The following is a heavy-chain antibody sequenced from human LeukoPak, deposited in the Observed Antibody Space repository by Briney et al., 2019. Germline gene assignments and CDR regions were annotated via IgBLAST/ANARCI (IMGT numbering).Heavy chain of an antibody. CDR2: IYHCGST. Sequence: SETLSLTCAVSGYSISSGYYWGWIRQPPGKGLEWIGSIYHCGSTYYNPSLKSRVTISVDTSKNQFSLKPSSVTAADTAVYYCARVDASGYVRFDPWGQGTLVTVSS. J-gene: IGHJ5*02. V-gene: IGHV4-38-2*01. CDR3: ARVDASGYVRFDP. CDR1: GYSISSGYY. D-gene: IGHD5-12*01.